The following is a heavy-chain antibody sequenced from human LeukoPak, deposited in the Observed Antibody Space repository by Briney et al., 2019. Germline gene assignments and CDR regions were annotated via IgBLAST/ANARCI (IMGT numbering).Heavy chain of an antibody. D-gene: IGHD5-24*01. J-gene: IGHJ4*02. CDR3: VRDGDAYNFDC. V-gene: IGHV3-30*04. CDR2: ISYDGSNK. Sequence: GGSLRLSCAASGFTFSSYAMHWVRQAPGKGLEWVAVISYDGSNKYYADSVKGRFTISRDNARNTLYLQMNSLRAEDTAIYYCVRDGDAYNFDCWGQGTLVTVSS. CDR1: GFTFSSYA.